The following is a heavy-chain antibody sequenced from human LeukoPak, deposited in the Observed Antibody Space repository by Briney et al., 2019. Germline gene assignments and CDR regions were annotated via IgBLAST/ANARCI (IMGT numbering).Heavy chain of an antibody. V-gene: IGHV4-38-2*02. CDR1: GYSISNGYY. CDR3: AGSAYYYDSSGYYPTKPFDY. J-gene: IGHJ4*02. Sequence: SETLSLTCTVSGYSISNGYYWGWIRRPPGKGLEWIGTTYHSGTSYYNPSLKSRVTISVDTSKNQLSLKLNSVTAADTAVYYCAGSAYYYDSSGYYPTKPFDYWGQGTLVTVSS. D-gene: IGHD3-22*01. CDR2: TYHSGTS.